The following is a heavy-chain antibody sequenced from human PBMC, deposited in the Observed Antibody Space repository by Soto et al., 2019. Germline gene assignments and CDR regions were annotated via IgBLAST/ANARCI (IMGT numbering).Heavy chain of an antibody. CDR2: IYTADSDA. V-gene: IGHV5-51*01. CDR1: GYSFTRHW. J-gene: IGHJ4*02. D-gene: IGHD2-15*01. Sequence: HGESLKISCKADGYSFTRHWIGWVRQVPGRGLGGVADIYTADSDARYSPSFRGRGIISGDIAINTVFVKWRSLKASVTAIYVCARHDIVNAPGRGVYIGSCGQGTPVTV. CDR3: ARHDIVNAPGRGVYIGS.